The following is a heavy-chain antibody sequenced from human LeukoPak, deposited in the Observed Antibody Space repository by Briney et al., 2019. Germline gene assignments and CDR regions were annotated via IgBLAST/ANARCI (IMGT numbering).Heavy chain of an antibody. V-gene: IGHV1-18*01. CDR2: ISAYNGNT. D-gene: IGHD6-6*01. Sequence: GASVKVSCKASGYTFTSYGISWVRQAPGQGLEWMGWISAYNGNTNYAQKLQGRVTMTTDTSTSTAYMELRSLRSDDTAVYYCARAGSSSSRGNWFDPWGQGTLVTVSS. CDR3: ARAGSSSSRGNWFDP. J-gene: IGHJ5*02. CDR1: GYTFTSYG.